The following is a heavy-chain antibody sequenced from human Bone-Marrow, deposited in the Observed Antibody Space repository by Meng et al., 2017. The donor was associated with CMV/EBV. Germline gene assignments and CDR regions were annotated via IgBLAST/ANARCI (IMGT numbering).Heavy chain of an antibody. J-gene: IGHJ6*02. Sequence: ESLKISCAASGFTVSSNYMSWVRQAPGKGLEWVSVIYSGGSTYYADSVKGRFTISRDNSKNTLYLQMNSLRAEDTAVYYCAREFISGRSSSWYPYYYYGMDVWGQGTTVTVSS. CDR3: AREFISGRSSSWYPYYYYGMDV. D-gene: IGHD6-13*01. CDR1: GFTVSSNY. CDR2: IYSGGST. V-gene: IGHV3-53*01.